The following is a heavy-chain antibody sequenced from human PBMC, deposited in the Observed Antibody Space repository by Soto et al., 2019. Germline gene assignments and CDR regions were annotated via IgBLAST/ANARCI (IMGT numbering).Heavy chain of an antibody. J-gene: IGHJ4*02. D-gene: IGHD6-13*01. CDR3: AKTQGAAWIAAAPTDY. CDR2: ISGSGGST. CDR1: GFTFSSYA. Sequence: GGSLRLSCAASGFTFSSYAMSWVRQAPGKGLEWVSAISGSGGSTYYADSVKGRFTISRDNSKNTLYLQMNSLRAEDTAVYYCAKTQGAAWIAAAPTDYWGQGTLVTVSS. V-gene: IGHV3-23*01.